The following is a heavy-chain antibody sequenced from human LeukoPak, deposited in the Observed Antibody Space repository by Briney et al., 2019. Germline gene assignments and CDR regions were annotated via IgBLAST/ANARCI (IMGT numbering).Heavy chain of an antibody. V-gene: IGHV3-74*01. J-gene: IGHJ5*02. CDR1: GFTFSSYW. Sequence: PGGSLRLSCAASGFTFSSYWIHWVRQAPGKGLVWVSRVNSDGSGTTYADSVKGRFTISRDNAKNTLYLQMNSLRAEDTAVYYCTRAYYDRVNWFDPWGQGTLVTVSS. CDR3: TRAYYDRVNWFDP. D-gene: IGHD1-26*01. CDR2: VNSDGSGT.